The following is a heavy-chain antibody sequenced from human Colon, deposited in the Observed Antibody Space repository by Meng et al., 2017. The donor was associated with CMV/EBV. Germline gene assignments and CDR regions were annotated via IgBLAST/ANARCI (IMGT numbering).Heavy chain of an antibody. CDR3: ARGGGSGRNYYYYGMDV. J-gene: IGHJ6*02. Sequence: ASVKVSCKASGYTFTDYYIHWVRQAPGQGLEWMGWMNPNSGNTGYAQKFQGRVTMTRNTSISTAYMELSSLRSEDTAVYYCARGGGSGRNYYYYGMDVWGQGTTVTVSS. V-gene: IGHV1-8*02. CDR1: GYTFTDYY. CDR2: MNPNSGNT. D-gene: IGHD3-10*01.